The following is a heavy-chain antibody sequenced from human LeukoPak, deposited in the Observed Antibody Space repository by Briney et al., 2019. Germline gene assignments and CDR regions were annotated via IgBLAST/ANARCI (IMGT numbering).Heavy chain of an antibody. V-gene: IGHV1-46*01. Sequence: ASVKVSCKASGYTFTSYYMHWVRQAPGQGLEWMGIINPSGGSTRYAQTFQGRVTMTRDTSTSTVYMELSSLRSEDTAVYYCAILRGSNYFDYWGQGTLVTVSS. J-gene: IGHJ4*02. CDR2: INPSGGST. CDR3: AILRGSNYFDY. CDR1: GYTFTSYY. D-gene: IGHD3-10*01.